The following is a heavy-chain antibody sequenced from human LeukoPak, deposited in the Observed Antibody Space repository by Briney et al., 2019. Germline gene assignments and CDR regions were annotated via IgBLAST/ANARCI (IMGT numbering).Heavy chain of an antibody. Sequence: GGSLRLSCAASGFTFSSYSMSWVRQAPGKGLEWVSVIYSGGSTYYADSVKGRFTISRDNSKSTLYLQMNSLRAEDTAVYYCARGDNSLFDYWGQGTLVTVSS. CDR1: GFTFSSYS. V-gene: IGHV3-53*01. CDR2: IYSGGST. J-gene: IGHJ4*02. D-gene: IGHD4-23*01. CDR3: ARGDNSLFDY.